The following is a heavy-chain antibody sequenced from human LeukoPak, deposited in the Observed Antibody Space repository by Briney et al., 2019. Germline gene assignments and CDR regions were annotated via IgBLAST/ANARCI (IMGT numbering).Heavy chain of an antibody. Sequence: SVKVSCKASGGTFSSYAISWVRQAPGQGLEWMGGIIPIFGTANYAQKFQGRVTITADKSTSTAYMELSSLRSEGTAVYYCARSRIVATAYFDYWGQGTLVTVSS. V-gene: IGHV1-69*06. CDR1: GGTFSSYA. J-gene: IGHJ4*02. CDR3: ARSRIVATAYFDY. D-gene: IGHD5-12*01. CDR2: IIPIFGTA.